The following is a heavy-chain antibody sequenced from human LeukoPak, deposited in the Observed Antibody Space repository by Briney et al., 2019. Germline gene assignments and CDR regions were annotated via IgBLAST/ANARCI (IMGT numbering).Heavy chain of an antibody. CDR1: GGSISSYY. J-gene: IGHJ4*02. D-gene: IGHD3-22*01. CDR3: ARTLYYYDSNPPGYYFDY. Sequence: KPSETLSLTCTASGGSISSYYWSWIPQPPGKGLEWIGYIYYSGSTNYNPSLKSRVTISVDTSKNQFSLKLSSVTAADTAVYYCARTLYYYDSNPPGYYFDYWGQGTLVTVSS. CDR2: IYYSGST. V-gene: IGHV4-59*01.